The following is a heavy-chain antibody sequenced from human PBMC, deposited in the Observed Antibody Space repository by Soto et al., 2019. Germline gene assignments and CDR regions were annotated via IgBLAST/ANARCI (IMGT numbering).Heavy chain of an antibody. CDR3: ARDPRIVVVPAAIPGGMDV. D-gene: IGHD2-2*01. CDR1: GYTFTSYG. J-gene: IGHJ6*02. Sequence: RASVKVSCKASGYTFTSYGISWVRQAPGQGLEWMGWISAYNGNTNYAQKLQGRVTMTTDTSTSTAYMELRSLRSDDTAVYYCARDPRIVVVPAAIPGGMDVWGQGTTVTVSS. CDR2: ISAYNGNT. V-gene: IGHV1-18*04.